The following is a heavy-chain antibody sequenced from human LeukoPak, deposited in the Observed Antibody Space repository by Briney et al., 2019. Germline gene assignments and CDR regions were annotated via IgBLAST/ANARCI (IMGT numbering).Heavy chain of an antibody. CDR2: ISYDGSNK. Sequence: GRSLRLSCAASGFTFSSYGMHWVRQAPGKGLEWVAVISYDGSNKYYADSVKGRFTISRDNSKNTLYLQMNSLRAEDTAVYYCARDREAKQWLVRVPTDPFDYWGQGTLVTVSS. D-gene: IGHD6-19*01. V-gene: IGHV3-30*03. CDR1: GFTFSSYG. J-gene: IGHJ4*02. CDR3: ARDREAKQWLVRVPTDPFDY.